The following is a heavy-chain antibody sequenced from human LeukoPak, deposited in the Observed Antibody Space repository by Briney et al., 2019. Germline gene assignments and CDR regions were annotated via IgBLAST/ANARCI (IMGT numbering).Heavy chain of an antibody. CDR1: GFTFSSYG. CDR3: AQDAVWLQFVSHAFDI. CDR2: ISYDGSNK. Sequence: GGSLRLSCAASGFTFSSYGMHWVRQAPGKGLEWVAVISYDGSNKYYADSVKGRFTLSRDKSSNTQYLQTNSLRAENTHVYNCAQDAVWLQFVSHAFDIWGQGTMVTVSS. J-gene: IGHJ3*02. V-gene: IGHV3-30*18. D-gene: IGHD5-24*01.